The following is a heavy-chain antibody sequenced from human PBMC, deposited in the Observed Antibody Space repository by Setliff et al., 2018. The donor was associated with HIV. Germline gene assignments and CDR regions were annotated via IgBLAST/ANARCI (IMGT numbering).Heavy chain of an antibody. D-gene: IGHD6-19*01. CDR2: IHFSGST. CDR3: ARPTLGIGGGWMFDY. Sequence: SETLSLTCTVSGASITTSSYYWGWPRPPPGKGLEWSGNIHFSGSTYYNPSLKSRVIISVDRPQNQFSLTLISVTAADTAVYYCARPTLGIGGGWMFDYWGQGILVTVSS. CDR1: GASITTSSYY. J-gene: IGHJ4*02. V-gene: IGHV4-39*01.